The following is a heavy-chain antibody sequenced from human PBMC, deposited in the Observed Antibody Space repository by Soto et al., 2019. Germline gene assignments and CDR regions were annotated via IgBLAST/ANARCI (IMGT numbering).Heavy chain of an antibody. V-gene: IGHV3-23*01. CDR1: GFTFSSYA. CDR3: AFQTAYYYDSSGYSQL. CDR2: ISGSGGST. J-gene: IGHJ4*02. Sequence: GSLRLSCAASGFTFSSYAMSWVRQAPGKGLEWVSAISGSGGSTYYADSVKGRFTISRDNSKNTLYLQMNSLRAEDTAVFYCAFQTAYYYDSSGYSQLWGQGTLVTVSS. D-gene: IGHD3-22*01.